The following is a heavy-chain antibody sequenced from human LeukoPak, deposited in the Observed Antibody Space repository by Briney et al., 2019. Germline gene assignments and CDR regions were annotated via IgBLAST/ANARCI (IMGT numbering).Heavy chain of an antibody. J-gene: IGHJ6*02. V-gene: IGHV4-34*01. CDR3: ARDSLVGARDYGMDV. D-gene: IGHD1-26*01. Sequence: SETLSLTCAVYGGSFSGYYWSWIRQPPGKGLEWIGEINHSGSTNYNPSLKSRVTISVDTSKNQFSLKLSSVTAADTAVYYCARDSLVGARDYGMDVWGQGTTVTVSS. CDR2: INHSGST. CDR1: GGSFSGYY.